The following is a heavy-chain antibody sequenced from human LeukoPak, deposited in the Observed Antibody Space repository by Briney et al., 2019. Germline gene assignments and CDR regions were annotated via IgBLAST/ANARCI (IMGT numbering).Heavy chain of an antibody. CDR3: ASTITGTRGY. V-gene: IGHV3-21*01. Sequence: GGSLRLSCAASGFTFSSYSMNWVRQAPGKGLEWVSSISSSSSYIYYADSVKGRFTISRDNAKSSLYLQMNSLRAEDTAVYYCASTITGTRGYWGQGTLVTVSS. D-gene: IGHD1-7*01. CDR2: ISSSSSYI. J-gene: IGHJ4*02. CDR1: GFTFSSYS.